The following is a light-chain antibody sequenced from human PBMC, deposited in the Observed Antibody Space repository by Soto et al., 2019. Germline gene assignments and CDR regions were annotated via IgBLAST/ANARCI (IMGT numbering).Light chain of an antibody. V-gene: IGLV2-11*01. CDR1: SSDVGNYNY. J-gene: IGLJ3*02. CDR3: CSYAGSYTWV. CDR2: DVA. Sequence: QSVLTQPRSVSESPRQSVTISCTGTSSDVGNYNYVSWYRQHPGKAPKLMIYDVAQRPSGVPDRFSGSKSGNTASLTISGLQAEDEADYYCCSYAGSYTWVFGGGTKVTVL.